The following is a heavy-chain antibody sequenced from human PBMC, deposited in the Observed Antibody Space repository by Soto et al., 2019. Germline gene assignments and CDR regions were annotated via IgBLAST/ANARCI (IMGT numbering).Heavy chain of an antibody. CDR1: GFPFISYA. CDR3: AKDDGYSYGQRAFDI. J-gene: IGHJ3*02. Sequence: GGSLSLSCAASGFPFISYAVTWVRTAPGKGLEWVSAISGSGGSTYYADSVKGRFTISRDNSKNTLYLQMNSLRAEDTAVYYCAKDDGYSYGQRAFDIWGQGTMVNVSS. D-gene: IGHD5-18*01. V-gene: IGHV3-23*01. CDR2: ISGSGGST.